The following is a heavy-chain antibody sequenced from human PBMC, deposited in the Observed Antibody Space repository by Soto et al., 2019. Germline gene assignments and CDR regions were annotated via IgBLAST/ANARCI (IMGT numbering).Heavy chain of an antibody. CDR1: GYTFSSYH. CDR3: ARVTIGNGLGDYRLGY. Sequence: QVQLVQSGAEVKKPGASVKVSCKASGYTFSSYHMHWVRQAPGQGLEYMGVINPAGGSTSYAQKFQGRVTMTRDTPTSTVYMELSSLRSEDTAVYYCARVTIGNGLGDYRLGYWGQGTLVTVSS. CDR2: INPAGGST. V-gene: IGHV1-46*01. J-gene: IGHJ4*02. D-gene: IGHD4-17*01.